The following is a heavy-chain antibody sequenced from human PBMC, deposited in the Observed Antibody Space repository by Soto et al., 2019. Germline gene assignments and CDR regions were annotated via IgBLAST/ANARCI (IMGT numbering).Heavy chain of an antibody. J-gene: IGHJ4*02. D-gene: IGHD2-15*01. V-gene: IGHV1-46*01. CDR3: AQVYCSGGGCYGIDY. CDR1: GYTFTSYY. CDR2: ISPSGGST. Sequence: QVQLVQSGAEVKKPGASVKVSCKASGYTFTSYYMHWVRQAPGQGLEWMGIISPSGGSTTYAQKFQGRLRMTRDTSTSTVYMELSSLRSEDTALYYCAQVYCSGGGCYGIDYWGQGTLVTVSS.